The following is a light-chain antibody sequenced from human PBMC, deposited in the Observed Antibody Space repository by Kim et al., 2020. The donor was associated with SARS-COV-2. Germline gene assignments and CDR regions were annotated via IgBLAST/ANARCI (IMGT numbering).Light chain of an antibody. CDR2: GVS. V-gene: IGKV1-39*01. J-gene: IGKJ1*01. CDR1: QSSSND. CDR3: QQSYRNPWT. Sequence: ASVGDRVTMTCRASQSSSNDLKGYKQRTGKAPKLLIYGVSRLQSGVPSRFSGSGSGTDFTLTINSLQPEDFATYYCQQSYRNPWTFGQGTKVDIK.